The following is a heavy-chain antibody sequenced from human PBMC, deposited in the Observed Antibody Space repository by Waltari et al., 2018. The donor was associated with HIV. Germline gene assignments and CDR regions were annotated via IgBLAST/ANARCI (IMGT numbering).Heavy chain of an antibody. Sequence: EVQLVESGGGLVQPGGYLRLSCAASGFTFHNYWMHWLRQVPGKGWVWVLRMNSDGTTRSYADSVKGRFTISRDNAKNTLYVEMNSLRADDTAVYYCASSGVYAHDAFKIWGQGTKVIVSS. CDR2: MNSDGTTR. CDR3: ASSGVYAHDAFKI. D-gene: IGHD2-15*01. V-gene: IGHV3-74*01. CDR1: GFTFHNYW. J-gene: IGHJ3*02.